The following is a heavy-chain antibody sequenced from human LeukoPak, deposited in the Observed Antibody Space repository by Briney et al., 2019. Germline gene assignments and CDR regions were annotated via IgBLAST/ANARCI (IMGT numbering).Heavy chain of an antibody. D-gene: IGHD4-17*01. Sequence: GGSLRLSCAASGFTFSSHAIHWVRQAPGKGLEWVAFISYDGSKNYYADSVKGRFTISRDNSRNTLYLQMNSLRAEDTAVYYCAGDSSGDYAVDYWGQGTLVSVSS. V-gene: IGHV3-30*04. J-gene: IGHJ4*02. CDR1: GFTFSSHA. CDR2: ISYDGSKN. CDR3: AGDSSGDYAVDY.